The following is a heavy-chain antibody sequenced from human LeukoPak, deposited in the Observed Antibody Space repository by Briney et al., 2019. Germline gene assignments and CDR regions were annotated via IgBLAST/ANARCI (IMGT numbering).Heavy chain of an antibody. J-gene: IGHJ1*01. CDR3: ARCPDEWFGELSGAEYFQH. CDR2: ISSSSSYI. V-gene: IGHV3-21*01. D-gene: IGHD3-10*01. CDR1: GFTFSSYS. Sequence: PGGSLRLSCAASGFTFSSYSMNWVRQAPGKGLEWVSSISSSSSYIYYADSVKGRFTISRDNAKNSLYLQMNRLTTEDTAIYYCARCPDEWFGELSGAEYFQHWGQGTLVTVSS.